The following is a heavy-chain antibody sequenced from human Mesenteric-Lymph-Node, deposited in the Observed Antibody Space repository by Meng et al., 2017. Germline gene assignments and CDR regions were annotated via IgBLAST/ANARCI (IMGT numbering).Heavy chain of an antibody. CDR1: GFTFSTYW. Sequence: GESLKISCEASGFTFSTYWMHWVRQAPGKGLVWVARINGDGTTTRYADSVKGRFTISRDNAKNSLYLQMNSLRAEDTAVYYCASPSTCSGSYCDYWGQGTLVTVSS. J-gene: IGHJ4*02. D-gene: IGHD1-26*01. CDR2: INGDGTTT. V-gene: IGHV3-74*01. CDR3: ASPSTCSGSYCDY.